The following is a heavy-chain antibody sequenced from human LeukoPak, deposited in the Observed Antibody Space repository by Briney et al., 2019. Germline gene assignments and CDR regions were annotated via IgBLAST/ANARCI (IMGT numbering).Heavy chain of an antibody. CDR1: GGTFSSYA. CDR3: ARDWDTMPPDY. D-gene: IGHD5-18*01. CDR2: IIPILGIA. Sequence: AASVKVSCKASGGTFSSYAISWVRQAPGQGLEWMGRIIPILGIANYAQKFQGRVTITADKSTSTAYMELSSLRSEDTAVYYCARDWDTMPPDYWGQGTLVTVSS. J-gene: IGHJ4*02. V-gene: IGHV1-69*04.